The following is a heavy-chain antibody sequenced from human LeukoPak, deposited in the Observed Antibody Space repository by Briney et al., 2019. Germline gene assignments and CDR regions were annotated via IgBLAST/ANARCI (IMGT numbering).Heavy chain of an antibody. D-gene: IGHD5-24*01. CDR1: GGTFSSYA. V-gene: IGHV1-69*04. CDR2: IIPILGIA. Sequence: GASVKVSCKASGGTFSSYAISWVRQAPGQGLGWMGRIIPILGIANYAQKFQGRVTITADKSTSTAYMELSSLRSEDTAVYYCASSVEMATISDDYWGQGTLVTVSS. CDR3: ASSVEMATISDDY. J-gene: IGHJ4*02.